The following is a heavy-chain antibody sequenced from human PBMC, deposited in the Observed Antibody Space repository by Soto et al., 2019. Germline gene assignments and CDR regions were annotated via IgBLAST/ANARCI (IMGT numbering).Heavy chain of an antibody. D-gene: IGHD3-10*01. J-gene: IGHJ6*02. V-gene: IGHV1-69*13. CDR2: IIPIFGTA. CDR3: ARANGSGSYYNQHYYGMDV. Sequence: ASVKVSCKASGGTFSSYAISWVRQAPGQGLEWMGGIIPIFGTANYAQKFQGRVTITADESTSTAYMELSSLRSEDTAVYYCARANGSGSYYNQHYYGMDVWGQGTTVTVSS. CDR1: GGTFSSYA.